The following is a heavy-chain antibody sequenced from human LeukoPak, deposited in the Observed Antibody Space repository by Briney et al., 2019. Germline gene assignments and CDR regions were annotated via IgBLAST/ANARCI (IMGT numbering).Heavy chain of an antibody. CDR1: GFTFSSYA. CDR2: IKQDGSEK. V-gene: IGHV3-7*01. D-gene: IGHD1-26*01. Sequence: PGGSLRLSCAASGFTFSSYAMHWVRQAPGKGLEWVANIKQDGSEKYYLDSVKGRFAISRDNAKNSLYLQMNSLRAEDTAVYYCATVGGSHGGLPHWGQGTLVTVSS. J-gene: IGHJ1*01. CDR3: ATVGGSHGGLPH.